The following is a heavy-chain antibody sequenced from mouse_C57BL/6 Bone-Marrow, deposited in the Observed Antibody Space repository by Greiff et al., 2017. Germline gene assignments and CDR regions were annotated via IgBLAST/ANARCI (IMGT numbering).Heavy chain of an antibody. D-gene: IGHD2-3*01. Sequence: VQLQQSGAELVRPGASVKLSCTASGFNIKDDYMHWVKQRPEQGLEWIGWIDPENGDTEYASKFQGKATIPADTSSNTAYLQLSSLTSEDTAVYYCTTGYFPDYWGQGTTLTVSS. CDR2: IDPENGDT. CDR3: TTGYFPDY. V-gene: IGHV14-4*01. J-gene: IGHJ2*01. CDR1: GFNIKDDY.